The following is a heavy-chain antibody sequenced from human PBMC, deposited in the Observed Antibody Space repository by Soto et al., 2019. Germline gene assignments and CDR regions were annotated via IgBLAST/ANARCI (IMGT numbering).Heavy chain of an antibody. CDR2: IYHSGST. J-gene: IGHJ6*02. D-gene: IGHD3-3*01. CDR1: GGSISSSNW. Sequence: SETLSLTCAVSGGSISSSNWWSWVRQPPGKGLKRIGAIYHSGSTNDNPSLKSRVTISVDKSKNQFSLTLSSVTAAATAVYYCGSGFYYYGMDVWGQGTTVTVSS. CDR3: GSGFYYYGMDV. V-gene: IGHV4-4*02.